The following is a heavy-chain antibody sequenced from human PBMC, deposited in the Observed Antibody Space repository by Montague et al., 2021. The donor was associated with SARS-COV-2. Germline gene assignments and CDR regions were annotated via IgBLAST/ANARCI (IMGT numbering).Heavy chain of an antibody. V-gene: IGHV4-34*01. CDR2: ITHGGST. D-gene: IGHD4-23*01. J-gene: IGHJ4*02. Sequence: SETLSLTCAVYGGSLSGFYWTWIRQAPGKGLEWVGEITHGGSTXXXPAXXSRLTISLDTSKNQFSLNLDSVTAADTATYYGARSHDYRGNDYFDSWGQGSRGSVSS. CDR1: GGSLSGFY. CDR3: ARSHDYRGNDYFDS.